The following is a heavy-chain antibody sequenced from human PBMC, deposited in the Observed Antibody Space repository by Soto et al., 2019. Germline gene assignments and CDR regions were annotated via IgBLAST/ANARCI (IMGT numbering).Heavy chain of an antibody. Sequence: QVPLVQSGAEVKKPGSSVKVSCKASGGTFSSYAISWVRQAPGQGLEWMGGIIPIFGTANYAQKFQGRVTITADESTSTAYMELSSLRSEDTAVYYCARRVRGVIIEYYGMDVWGQGTTVTVSS. CDR2: IIPIFGTA. CDR3: ARRVRGVIIEYYGMDV. D-gene: IGHD3-10*01. J-gene: IGHJ6*02. V-gene: IGHV1-69*01. CDR1: GGTFSSYA.